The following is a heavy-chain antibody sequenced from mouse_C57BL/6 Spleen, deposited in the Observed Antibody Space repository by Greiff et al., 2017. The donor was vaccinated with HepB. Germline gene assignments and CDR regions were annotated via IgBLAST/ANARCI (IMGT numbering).Heavy chain of an antibody. D-gene: IGHD1-1*01. V-gene: IGHV1-55*01. CDR3: ARRPTVVADWYFDV. CDR2: IYPGSGST. CDR1: GYTFTSYW. J-gene: IGHJ1*03. Sequence: QVQLQQPGAELVKPGASVKMSCKASGYTFTSYWITWVKQRPGPGLEWIGDIYPGSGSTNYNEKFKSKATLTVDTSSSTAYMQLSSLTSEDSAVYYGARRPTVVADWYFDVWGKGTTVTVSS.